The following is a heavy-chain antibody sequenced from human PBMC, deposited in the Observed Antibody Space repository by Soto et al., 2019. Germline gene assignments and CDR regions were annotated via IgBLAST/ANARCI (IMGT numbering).Heavy chain of an antibody. J-gene: IGHJ5*02. CDR1: GGSISEKY. D-gene: IGHD5-12*01. Sequence: SETLSLTCIVSGGSISEKYWNWVRQPPGKGLEWIGLIFANGNTDYNPSLKSRVTMSVDASKNQFSLRLNSMTAAATAVYYCVARRAVSGLDRLDPWGRGTVVTVS. CDR3: VARRAVSGLDRLDP. V-gene: IGHV4-4*07. CDR2: IFANGNT.